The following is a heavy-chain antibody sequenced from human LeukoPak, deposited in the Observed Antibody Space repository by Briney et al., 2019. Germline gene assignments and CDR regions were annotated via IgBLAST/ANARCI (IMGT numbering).Heavy chain of an antibody. V-gene: IGHV3-74*01. CDR2: INVEGTTT. D-gene: IGHD3-10*01. Sequence: PGGSLRLSCAGSGFTFTRFWMHWVRQAPGKGLVWVSRINVEGTTTTYADSVEGRFTISRDEYTLYLQMNHLRVDDTGVNYRTRGGEEPFDYWGQGTLVTVSS. CDR3: TRGGEEPFDY. CDR1: GFTFTRFW. J-gene: IGHJ4*02.